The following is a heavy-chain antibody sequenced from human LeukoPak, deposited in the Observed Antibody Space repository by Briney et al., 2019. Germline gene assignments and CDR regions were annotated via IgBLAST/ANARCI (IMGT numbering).Heavy chain of an antibody. CDR2: IFPGDSDT. CDR3: ATYFAGAETFDI. J-gene: IGHJ3*02. V-gene: IGHV5-51*01. D-gene: IGHD3-16*01. CDR1: GNSITTYW. Sequence: PGESPKISCKASGNSITTYWIGWVRQKPGKGLEWMGLIFPGDSDTKYSPSFQGQVTISADKSISTAYLQWSSLKASDTAMYYCATYFAGAETFDIWGQGTMVTVSS.